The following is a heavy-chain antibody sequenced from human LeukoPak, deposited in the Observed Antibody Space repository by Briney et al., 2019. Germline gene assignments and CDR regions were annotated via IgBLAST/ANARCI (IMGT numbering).Heavy chain of an antibody. Sequence: GGSLRLSCAASGFTFSSYSMNWVRQAPGKGLEWVSPISSSSSYIYYADSVKGRFTISRDNAKNSLYLQMNSLRAEDTAVYYCARDTQGRSSSSYYMDVWGKGTTVTVSS. D-gene: IGHD6-6*01. V-gene: IGHV3-21*01. J-gene: IGHJ6*03. CDR3: ARDTQGRSSSSYYMDV. CDR2: ISSSSSYI. CDR1: GFTFSSYS.